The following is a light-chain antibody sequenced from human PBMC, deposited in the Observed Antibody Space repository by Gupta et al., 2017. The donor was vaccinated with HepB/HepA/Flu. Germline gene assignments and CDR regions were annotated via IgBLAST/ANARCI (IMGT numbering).Light chain of an antibody. V-gene: IGKV3-15*01. CDR3: QHYNIWPPWT. CDR2: GAS. CDR1: QSVSNN. Sequence: EIVMTQSPAPLSVSPGERAPLSCRASQSVSNNLAWYQQKPGQPPRLLIYGASTRATGIPARCSGSGSGTEFTLTISSLQSEDFVLYYCQHYNIWPPWTFGQGTKVEIK. J-gene: IGKJ1*01.